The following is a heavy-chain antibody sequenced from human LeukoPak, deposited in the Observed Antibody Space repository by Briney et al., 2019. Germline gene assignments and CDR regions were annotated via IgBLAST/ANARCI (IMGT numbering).Heavy chain of an antibody. CDR3: ARDRLAVAGSSGEDVDY. Sequence: PGGSLRLSCAASGFTFSSYSMNWVRQAPGKGLEWVSSISSSSSYIYYADSVKGRFTISRDNAKNSLYLQMNSLRAEDTAVYYCARDRLAVAGSSGEDVDYWGQGTLVTVSS. J-gene: IGHJ4*02. V-gene: IGHV3-21*01. D-gene: IGHD6-19*01. CDR1: GFTFSSYS. CDR2: ISSSSSYI.